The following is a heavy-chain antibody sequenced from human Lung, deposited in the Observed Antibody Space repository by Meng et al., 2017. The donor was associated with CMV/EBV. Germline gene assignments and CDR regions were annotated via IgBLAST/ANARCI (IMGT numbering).Heavy chain of an antibody. Sequence: GESXKISCAASGFMFSDYYITWIRQAPGKGLEWVSYISGGGGTIYYADSVKGRFIISRDNARNSLYLQMNSLRAEDTAVYYCATYLGHCGNGVCQPQYYGMDVWXQGTTVTVSS. J-gene: IGHJ6*02. CDR3: ATYLGHCGNGVCQPQYYGMDV. V-gene: IGHV3-11*04. D-gene: IGHD2-8*01. CDR1: GFMFSDYY. CDR2: ISGGGGTI.